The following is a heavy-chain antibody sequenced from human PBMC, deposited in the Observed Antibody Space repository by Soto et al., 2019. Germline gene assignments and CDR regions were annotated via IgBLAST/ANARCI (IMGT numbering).Heavy chain of an antibody. D-gene: IGHD3-22*01. CDR1: GYTFTSYA. J-gene: IGHJ4*02. CDR3: ARVPAHRYYYDSSGYYYGPDY. CDR2: INAGNGNT. Sequence: XSVKVSCKASGYTFTSYAMHWVRQAPGQRLEWMGWINAGNGNTKYSQKFQSRVTITRDTSASTDYMELSSLRSEDTAVYYCARVPAHRYYYDSSGYYYGPDYWGQGTLVTVSS. V-gene: IGHV1-3*01.